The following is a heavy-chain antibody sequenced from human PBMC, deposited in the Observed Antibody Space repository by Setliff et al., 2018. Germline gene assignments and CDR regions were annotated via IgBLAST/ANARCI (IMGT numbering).Heavy chain of an antibody. V-gene: IGHV4-34*01. J-gene: IGHJ6*02. D-gene: IGHD2-2*01. Sequence: PGGSLRLSCAASGFTFSSYAMSWVRQAPGKRLEWIGEIIHSGSTNYNPSLKSRVTISMDTSKNQFSLKVSSVTAADTAVYYCARGRGYCSSTSCSTYYYYGMDVWGQGTTVTVSS. CDR2: IIHSGST. CDR1: GFTFSSYA. CDR3: ARGRGYCSSTSCSTYYYYGMDV.